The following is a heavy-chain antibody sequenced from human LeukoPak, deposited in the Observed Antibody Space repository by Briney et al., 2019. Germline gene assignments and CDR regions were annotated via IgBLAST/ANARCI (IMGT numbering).Heavy chain of an antibody. Sequence: ASVKVSCKASGYTFTSYYMHWVRQAPGQGLEWMGIINPSGGSTSYAQKFQGRVTMTRDTSTSTVYMELSSLRSEDTAVYYCARDQTGSPLIAAAGTIYYYYGMDVWGQGTTVTVSS. CDR2: INPSGGST. D-gene: IGHD6-13*01. V-gene: IGHV1-46*01. CDR1: GYTFTSYY. J-gene: IGHJ6*02. CDR3: ARDQTGSPLIAAAGTIYYYYGMDV.